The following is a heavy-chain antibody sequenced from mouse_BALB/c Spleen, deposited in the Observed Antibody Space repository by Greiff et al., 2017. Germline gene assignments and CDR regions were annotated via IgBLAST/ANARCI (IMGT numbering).Heavy chain of an antibody. CDR3: AREVPFDY. CDR1: GFTFSSYG. J-gene: IGHJ2*01. Sequence: DVKLQESGGDLVKPGGSLKLSCAASGFTFSSYGMSWVRQTPDKRLEWVATISSGGSYTYYPDSVKGRFTISRDNAKNTLYLQMSSLKSEDTAMYYCAREVPFDYWGQGTTLTVSS. CDR2: ISSGGSYT. V-gene: IGHV5-6*02.